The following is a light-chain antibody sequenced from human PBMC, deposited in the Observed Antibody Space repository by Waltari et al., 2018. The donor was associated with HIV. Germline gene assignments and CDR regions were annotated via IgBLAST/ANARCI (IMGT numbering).Light chain of an antibody. CDR3: QQYYSTLGWT. CDR1: QGIGNS. CDR2: VAS. V-gene: IGKV1-NL1*01. J-gene: IGKJ1*01. Sequence: DIQMTQSPSSLSASIGDTVTITCRASQGIGNSVAWYQQLPGKAPKLLIYVASRLQSGVPSRFSGSESGTIYTLTISSLQPEDFATYYCQQYYSTLGWTFGQGTKVELK.